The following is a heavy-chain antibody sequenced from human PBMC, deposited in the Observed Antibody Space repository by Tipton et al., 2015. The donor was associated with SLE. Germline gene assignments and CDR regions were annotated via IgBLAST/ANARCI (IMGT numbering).Heavy chain of an antibody. D-gene: IGHD3-22*01. V-gene: IGHV3-23*01. J-gene: IGHJ4*02. CDR2: ISGSGDST. CDR3: AKDIRRFYDSSAFDY. CDR1: GFTFSNYA. Sequence: GSLRLSCAASGFTFSNYAMTWVRQAPGKGLEWVSAISGSGDSTYYADSVKGRFTISRDNSKNTLFLQINSLKAEDTAAYYCAKDIRRFYDSSAFDYWGQGTLVTVSS.